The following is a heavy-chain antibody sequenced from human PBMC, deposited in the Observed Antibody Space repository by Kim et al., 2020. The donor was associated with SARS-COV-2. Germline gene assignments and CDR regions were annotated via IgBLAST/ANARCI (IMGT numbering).Heavy chain of an antibody. D-gene: IGHD6-19*01. CDR1: GFTFSSYA. Sequence: GGSLRLSCAASGFTFSSYAMSWVRQAPGKGLEWVSAISGSGGSTYYADSVKGRFTISRDNSKNTLYLQMNSLRAEDTAVYYCAKTESRVSRYSSGWYEYYYYGRDVWGQGTTVTVSS. CDR2: ISGSGGST. J-gene: IGHJ6*02. CDR3: AKTESRVSRYSSGWYEYYYYGRDV. V-gene: IGHV3-23*01.